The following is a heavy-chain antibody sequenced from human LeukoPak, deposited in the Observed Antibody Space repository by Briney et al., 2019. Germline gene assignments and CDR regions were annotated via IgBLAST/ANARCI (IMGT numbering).Heavy chain of an antibody. D-gene: IGHD5/OR15-5a*01. Sequence: PGGSLRLSCAASGFTFSSYGMHWVRQAPGKGLEWVAVISYDGSNKYYADSVKGRFTISRDNSKNTLYLQMNSLRAEDTAVYYCAKAPFLYDDYCDYWGQGTLVTVSS. J-gene: IGHJ4*02. CDR1: GFTFSSYG. CDR2: ISYDGSNK. V-gene: IGHV3-30*18. CDR3: AKAPFLYDDYCDY.